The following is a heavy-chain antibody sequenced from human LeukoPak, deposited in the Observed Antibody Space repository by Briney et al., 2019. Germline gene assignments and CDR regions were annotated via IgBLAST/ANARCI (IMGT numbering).Heavy chain of an antibody. Sequence: GASVKVSCKASGYTFTSYGISWVRQAPGQGLEWMGWISAYNGNTNYAQKLQGRVTMTTDTSTSTAYMELRGLRSDDTAVYYCARLGYCSSTSCYVYAFDIWGQGTMVTVSS. CDR2: ISAYNGNT. J-gene: IGHJ3*02. V-gene: IGHV1-18*01. CDR1: GYTFTSYG. D-gene: IGHD2-2*01. CDR3: ARLGYCSSTSCYVYAFDI.